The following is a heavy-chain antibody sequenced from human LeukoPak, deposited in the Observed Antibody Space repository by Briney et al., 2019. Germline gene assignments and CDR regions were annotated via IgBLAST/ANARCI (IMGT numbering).Heavy chain of an antibody. CDR2: INSDGSST. Sequence: GGSLRLSCAASGFTFSSYWMHWVRQAPGKGLVWVSRINSDGSSTSYADSVKGRFTISRDNAKNTLYLQMNSLRAEDTAVYYCAPDIVVVPAAKVDYWGQGTLVTVSS. CDR3: APDIVVVPAAKVDY. J-gene: IGHJ4*02. V-gene: IGHV3-74*01. CDR1: GFTFSSYW. D-gene: IGHD2-2*01.